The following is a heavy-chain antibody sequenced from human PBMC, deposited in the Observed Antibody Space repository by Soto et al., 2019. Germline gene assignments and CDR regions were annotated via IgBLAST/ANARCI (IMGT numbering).Heavy chain of an antibody. D-gene: IGHD6-25*01. CDR1: GGTFSSYA. V-gene: IGHV1-69*01. CDR3: ARAGAGGYYYYYYGMDV. CDR2: IITIFGTA. Sequence: QVQLVQSGAEVKKPGSSVKVSCKASGGTFSSYAISWVRQAPGQGLEWMGGIITIFGTANYAQKFQGRVTITADESTSTAYMELSSLRSEDTAGYYCARAGAGGYYYYYYGMDVWGQGNTVTVSS. J-gene: IGHJ6*02.